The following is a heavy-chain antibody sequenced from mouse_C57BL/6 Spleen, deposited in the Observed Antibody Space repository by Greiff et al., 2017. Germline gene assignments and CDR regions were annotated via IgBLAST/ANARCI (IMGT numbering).Heavy chain of an antibody. V-gene: IGHV5-4*01. CDR2: ISDGGSYT. D-gene: IGHD2-1*01. J-gene: IGHJ2*01. Sequence: EVKLVESGGGLVKPGGSLKLSCAASGFTFSSYAMSWVRQTPEKRLEWVATISDGGSYTYYPDNVKGRFTISRDNAKNNLYLQMSHLKSEDTAMYYCARDDGNYPYYFDYWGQGTTLTVSS. CDR3: ARDDGNYPYYFDY. CDR1: GFTFSSYA.